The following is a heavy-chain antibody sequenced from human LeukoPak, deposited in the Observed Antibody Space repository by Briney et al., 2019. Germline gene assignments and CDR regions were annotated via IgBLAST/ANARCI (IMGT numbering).Heavy chain of an antibody. CDR2: IYYSGST. Sequence: SETLSLTCTVSSGSISTSNYYWSWIRQPPGKGLEWIGYIYYSGSTNYNPSLKSRVTISVDTSKNQFSLKLSSVTAADTAVYYCARARFGELWGAFDIWGQGTMVTVSS. CDR3: ARARFGELWGAFDI. J-gene: IGHJ3*02. D-gene: IGHD3-10*01. CDR1: SGSISTSNYY. V-gene: IGHV4-61*01.